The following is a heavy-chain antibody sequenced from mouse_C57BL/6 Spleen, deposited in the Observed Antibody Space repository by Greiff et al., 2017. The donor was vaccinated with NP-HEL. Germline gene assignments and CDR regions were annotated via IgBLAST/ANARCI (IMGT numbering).Heavy chain of an antibody. D-gene: IGHD1-1*01. CDR3: ATPYYYGSSPYAMDY. Sequence: QVQLQQPGAELVKPGASVKVSCKASSYTFTSYWMHWVKQRPGQGLEWIGRIHPSDSDTNYNQKFKGKATLTVDKSSSTAYMQLSSLTSEDSAVYYCATPYYYGSSPYAMDYWGQGTSVTVSS. CDR1: SYTFTSYW. V-gene: IGHV1-74*01. J-gene: IGHJ4*01. CDR2: IHPSDSDT.